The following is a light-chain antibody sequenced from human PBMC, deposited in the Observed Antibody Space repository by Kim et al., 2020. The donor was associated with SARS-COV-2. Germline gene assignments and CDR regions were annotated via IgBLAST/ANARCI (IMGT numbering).Light chain of an antibody. Sequence: SYELTQPPSVSVAPGKTATIACGGDNIGTKSVHWYQQRPGQAPLLVIYYENYRPSGISERFSGSSSGNTATLTITRVEAGDEADYFCQVWDTSSDHPVFGGGTQLTVL. CDR3: QVWDTSSDHPV. CDR2: YEN. J-gene: IGLJ3*02. CDR1: NIGTKS. V-gene: IGLV3-21*04.